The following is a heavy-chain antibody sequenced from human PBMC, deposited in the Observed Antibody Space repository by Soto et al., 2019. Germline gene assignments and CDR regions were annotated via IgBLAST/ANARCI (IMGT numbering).Heavy chain of an antibody. CDR2: ISSSSIYI. V-gene: IGHV3-21*01. Sequence: EVQLVESGGGLGKPGGSLRLSCAASGFTFSSYTMNWVRQAPGKGLEWVSSISSSSIYIYYADSVKGRFTISRDNAKNSLYLQMNSLRAEDTAVYYCARAGGYSYGSASDYWGQGTLVTVSS. CDR3: ARAGGYSYGSASDY. J-gene: IGHJ4*02. D-gene: IGHD5-18*01. CDR1: GFTFSSYT.